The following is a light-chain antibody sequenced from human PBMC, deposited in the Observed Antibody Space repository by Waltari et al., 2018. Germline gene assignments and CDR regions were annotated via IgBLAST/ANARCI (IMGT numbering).Light chain of an antibody. CDR1: KDIRKN. CDR3: QHYNNLPYT. V-gene: IGKV1-33*01. Sequence: IQMTQSPSSLSASIGDRVTITCRASKDIRKNLSWFQERPGKAPKLLIYDASNLAAGVPSRFSGTGSGTDFSLTISSLQPEDSATYYCQHYNNLPYTFSRGTKLQIK. J-gene: IGKJ2*01. CDR2: DAS.